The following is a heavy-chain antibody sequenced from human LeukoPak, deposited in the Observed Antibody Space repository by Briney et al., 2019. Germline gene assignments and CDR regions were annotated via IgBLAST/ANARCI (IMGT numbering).Heavy chain of an antibody. CDR2: IYPDDSDT. CDR1: KDTFDNYW. D-gene: IGHD6-13*01. Sequence: GESLKISCNGSKDTFDNYWIGWVRQMPGKGLEWMGIIYPDDSDTRYSPSFQGQVTISADKSINTAFLQWGSLKVSDNAMYYCAREAAPDWGQGTLVTVSS. V-gene: IGHV5-51*01. CDR3: AREAAPD. J-gene: IGHJ4*02.